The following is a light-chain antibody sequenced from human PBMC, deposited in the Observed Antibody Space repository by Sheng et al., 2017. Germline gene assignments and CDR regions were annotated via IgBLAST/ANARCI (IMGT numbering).Light chain of an antibody. CDR3: SVWDDALIGPV. Sequence: QSVLTQPPSASGTPGQRVTISCSGSSSNIGTNTVNWYQHLPGSAPKLLIYTNNKRPSGVPDRFSGSKSGTSASLAISGLQSEDEADYYCSVWDDALIGPVFGGGYQADRP. CDR2: TNN. V-gene: IGLV1-44*01. CDR1: SSNIGTNT. J-gene: IGLJ3*02.